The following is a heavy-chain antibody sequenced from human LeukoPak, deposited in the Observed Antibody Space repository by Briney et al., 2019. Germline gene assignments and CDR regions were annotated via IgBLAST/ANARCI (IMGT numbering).Heavy chain of an antibody. CDR1: GFTFSSYA. CDR3: AKDTSIGKYCTHGVCSPFDY. D-gene: IGHD2-8*01. V-gene: IGHV3-23*01. CDR2: ISDSGDYT. J-gene: IGHJ4*02. Sequence: PGGSLRLSCAGSGFTFSSYAMSWVRQAPGQGLEWVSVISDSGDYTSYADSVRGRFTISRDNSRNTLYLQMISLRPADTAVYYCAKDTSIGKYCTHGVCSPFDYWGQGTLVTVSS.